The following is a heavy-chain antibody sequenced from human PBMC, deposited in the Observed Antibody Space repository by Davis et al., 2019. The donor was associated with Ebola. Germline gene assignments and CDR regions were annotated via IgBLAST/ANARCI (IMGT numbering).Heavy chain of an antibody. CDR3: ARDGSARLGELSFGYYFDY. Sequence: PGGSLRLSCAASGFTFSGSAMHWVRQASGKGLEWVGRIRSKANSYATAYAASVKGRFTISRDDSKNTAYLQMNSLKTEDTAVYYCARDGSARLGELSFGYYFDYWGQGTLVTVSS. D-gene: IGHD3-16*02. J-gene: IGHJ4*02. CDR1: GFTFSGSA. CDR2: IRSKANSYAT. V-gene: IGHV3-73*01.